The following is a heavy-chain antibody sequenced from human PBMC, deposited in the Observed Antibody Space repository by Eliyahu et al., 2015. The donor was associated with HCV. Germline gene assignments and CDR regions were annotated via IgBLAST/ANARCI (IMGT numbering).Heavy chain of an antibody. V-gene: IGHV3-15*01. CDR1: GFTFXDAS. D-gene: IGHD3-16*01. Sequence: EVQLVESGGGLVKPGGSLTLSCAASGFTFXDASMNWVRQAPGKGLEWVGRIKSKTDGGTTQYAAPVKGRFTISRDDSKNTLYLQMNSLNTEDTAVYYCSPKISSSYWGASWGQGTLVTVSS. J-gene: IGHJ5*02. CDR2: IKSKTDGGTT. CDR3: SPKISSSYWGAS.